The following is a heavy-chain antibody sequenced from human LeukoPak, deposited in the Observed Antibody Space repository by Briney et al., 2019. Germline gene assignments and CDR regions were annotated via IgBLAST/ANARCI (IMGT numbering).Heavy chain of an antibody. CDR3: AKDGYCANGVCTSQIDY. CDR1: GFTFSSYA. CDR2: ISGSGGST. J-gene: IGHJ4*02. V-gene: IGHV3-23*01. D-gene: IGHD2-8*01. Sequence: GGSLRLSCAASGFTFSSYAKSWVRQAPGKGLEWVSVISGSGGSTYYADSVKGRSTISRDNSKNTLYLQMNSLRAEDTAVYYCAKDGYCANGVCTSQIDYWGQGTLVTVSS.